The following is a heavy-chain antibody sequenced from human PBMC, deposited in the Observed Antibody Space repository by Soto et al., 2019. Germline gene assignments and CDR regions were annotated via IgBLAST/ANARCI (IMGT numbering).Heavy chain of an antibody. CDR3: ARNGDSSDYRGWFDP. J-gene: IGHJ5*02. V-gene: IGHV3-66*01. Sequence: EVQLVESGGGLVQPGGSLRLSCAASGFTVSSNYMSWVRQAPGKGLEWVSVIYSGGTTYYADSVKGRFTISRDNSKNTLNLRMNSLRAEDTAVYYCARNGDSSDYRGWFDPWGQGTLVTVSS. CDR2: IYSGGTT. D-gene: IGHD3-22*01. CDR1: GFTVSSNY.